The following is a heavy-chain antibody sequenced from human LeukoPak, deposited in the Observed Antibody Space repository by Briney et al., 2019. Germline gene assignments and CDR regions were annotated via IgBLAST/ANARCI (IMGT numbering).Heavy chain of an antibody. CDR1: GYTFTSYD. J-gene: IGHJ4*02. CDR2: MNPNSGNT. Sequence: ASVKVSCKASGYTFTSYDINWVRQATGQGLEWMGWMNPNSGNTGYAQKFQGRVTMTRNTSISTAYMELSSLRSEDTAVYYCARGSELLFVEATIDYGGQGTLVTVSS. D-gene: IGHD2-2*01. V-gene: IGHV1-8*01. CDR3: ARGSELLFVEATIDY.